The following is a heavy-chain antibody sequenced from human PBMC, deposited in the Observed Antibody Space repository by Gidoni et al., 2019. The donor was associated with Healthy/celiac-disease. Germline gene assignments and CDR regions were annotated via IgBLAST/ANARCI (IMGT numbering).Heavy chain of an antibody. CDR3: AKGGTVSAWYQLLLPFDY. V-gene: IGHV3-23*01. Sequence: EVQLLESGGGLVQPGGSLRLSCAASGFTFSSYAMSWVRQAPGKGLEWVSAISGSGGSTYYADSVKGRFTISRDNSKNTLYLQMNSLRAEDTAVYYCAKGGTVSAWYQLLLPFDYWGQGTLVTVSS. D-gene: IGHD2-2*01. CDR2: ISGSGGST. CDR1: GFTFSSYA. J-gene: IGHJ4*02.